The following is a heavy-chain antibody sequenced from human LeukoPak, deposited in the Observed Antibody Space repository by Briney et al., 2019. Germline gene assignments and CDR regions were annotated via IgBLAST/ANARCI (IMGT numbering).Heavy chain of an antibody. V-gene: IGHV3-23*01. CDR3: AKDSSSYDWGYMDV. Sequence: QPGGSLRVSCAASGFTFERYAMSWVRQAPGKGLEWVSVISGSGGSRYYADSVKGRCTISRDNSKNTLYLEMNSLRAEDTAVYYCAKDSSSYDWGYMDVWGKGTTVTISS. CDR2: ISGSGGSR. J-gene: IGHJ6*03. D-gene: IGHD3-22*01. CDR1: GFTFERYA.